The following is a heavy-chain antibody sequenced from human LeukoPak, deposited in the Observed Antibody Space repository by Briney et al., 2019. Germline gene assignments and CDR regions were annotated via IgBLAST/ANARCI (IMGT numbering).Heavy chain of an antibody. V-gene: IGHV3-23*01. CDR2: ISGSGGTI. J-gene: IGHJ6*02. CDR1: GFTFSSYA. Sequence: PGRSLRLSCAASGFTFSSYAMSWVRQAPGKGLEWVSAISGSGGTIYYADSVKGRFTISRDNAKNSLYLQMNSLRAEDTAVYYCARGGFKNIWNYHYYYGMDVWGQGTTVTVSS. D-gene: IGHD1-1*01. CDR3: ARGGFKNIWNYHYYYGMDV.